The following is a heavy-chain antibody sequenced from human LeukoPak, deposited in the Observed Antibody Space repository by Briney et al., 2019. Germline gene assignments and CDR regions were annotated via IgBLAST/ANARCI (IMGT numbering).Heavy chain of an antibody. CDR1: GGTFSSYA. V-gene: IGHV1-69*13. J-gene: IGHJ6*03. Sequence: GASVKVSCKASGGTFSSYAISWVRQAPGQGLEWMGGIIPIFGTANYAQKFQGRVTITADESTSTAYMELSSLRSEDTAVYYCARVHYYGSGSFGPYYYYYYMDVWGKGTTVTISS. D-gene: IGHD3-10*01. CDR3: ARVHYYGSGSFGPYYYYYYMDV. CDR2: IIPIFGTA.